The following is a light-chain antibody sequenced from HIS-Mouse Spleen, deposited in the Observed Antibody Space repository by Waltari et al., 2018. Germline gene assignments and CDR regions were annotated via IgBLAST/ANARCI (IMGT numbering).Light chain of an antibody. J-gene: IGLJ2*01. CDR3: QAWDSSTVV. V-gene: IGLV3-1*01. CDR1: KLGDQY. Sequence: SSELTQPPSASVSPGQTASITCSGDKLGDQYACWYQQKPGQSPVLVIYQDSKRPSGIPERFSGSNSGNTATLTISGTQAMDEADYYCQAWDSSTVVFGGGTKLTVL. CDR2: QDS.